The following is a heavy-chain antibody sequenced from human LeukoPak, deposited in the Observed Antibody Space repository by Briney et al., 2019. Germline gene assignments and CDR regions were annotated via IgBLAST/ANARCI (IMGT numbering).Heavy chain of an antibody. CDR2: INSDGSST. J-gene: IGHJ5*02. D-gene: IGHD6-13*01. Sequence: GGSLRLSCAASGFTFSSYWMHWVRQAPGKGLVWVSRINSDGSSTSYADSVKGRFTISRDNAKNSLYLQMNSLRAEDTAVYYCARDRTSVIAAAGNWFDPWGQGTLVTVSS. CDR3: ARDRTSVIAAAGNWFDP. CDR1: GFTFSSYW. V-gene: IGHV3-74*01.